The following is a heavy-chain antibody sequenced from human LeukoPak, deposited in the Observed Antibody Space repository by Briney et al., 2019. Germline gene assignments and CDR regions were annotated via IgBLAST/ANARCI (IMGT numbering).Heavy chain of an antibody. D-gene: IGHD2-2*01. CDR1: SGSFSGYY. CDR3: ASPAGLL. Sequence: SETLSLTCDVYSGSFSGYYWSWIRQPPGKGLEWIGEINHSGSTNYNPSLKGRVTISVDTPKNQFSLKLSSVTAADTAVYYCASPAGLLWGQGTLVTVSS. V-gene: IGHV4-34*01. CDR2: INHSGST. J-gene: IGHJ4*02.